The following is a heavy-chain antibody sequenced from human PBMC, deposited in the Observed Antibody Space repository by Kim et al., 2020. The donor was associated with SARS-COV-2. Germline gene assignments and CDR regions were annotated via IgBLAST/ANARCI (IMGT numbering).Heavy chain of an antibody. CDR1: GFTFYHYA. D-gene: IGHD1-26*01. CDR2: ISGDGGST. J-gene: IGHJ1*01. CDR3: AKDTAGRCGRSTYFQYF. V-gene: IGHV3-43*02. Sequence: GGSLRLSCAASGFTFYHYAMRWVRQAPGKGLEWVSLISGDGGSTYYADSVKGRFTISRDNSKNTLYLQMNSLRPDDTALYYCAKDTAGRCGRSTYFQYF.